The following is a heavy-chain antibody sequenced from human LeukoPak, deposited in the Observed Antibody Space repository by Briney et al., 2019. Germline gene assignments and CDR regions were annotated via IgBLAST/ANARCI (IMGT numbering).Heavy chain of an antibody. Sequence: SETLSLTCAVYGGSFSGYYWSWIRQPPGKGLEWIGSIHYSGSTYYNSSLKSRLSISVDTSKNQFSLKLSSVTAADTAVYFCARQWDLRRFDPWGQGTRVTVSS. D-gene: IGHD1-26*01. CDR1: GGSFSGYY. V-gene: IGHV4-34*01. CDR2: IHYSGST. CDR3: ARQWDLRRFDP. J-gene: IGHJ5*02.